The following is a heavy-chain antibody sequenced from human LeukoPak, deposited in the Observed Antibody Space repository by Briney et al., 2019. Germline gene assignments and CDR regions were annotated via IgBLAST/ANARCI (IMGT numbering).Heavy chain of an antibody. Sequence: SGGSLRLSCVGSGFTSIAYALTWARQAPGKGLEWVSGISGSAGSTYYADSVKGRFTISRDNSKNTLYLQMNSLTDDDTAVYYCAKKWGVGTTTLDYFDYWGQGTLVTVSS. D-gene: IGHD1-26*01. V-gene: IGHV3-23*01. CDR1: GFTSIAYA. J-gene: IGHJ4*02. CDR2: ISGSAGST. CDR3: AKKWGVGTTTLDYFDY.